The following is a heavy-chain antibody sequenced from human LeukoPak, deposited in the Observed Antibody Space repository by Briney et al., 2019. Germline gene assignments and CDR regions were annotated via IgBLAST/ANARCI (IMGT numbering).Heavy chain of an antibody. V-gene: IGHV3-30*18. D-gene: IGHD6-13*01. CDR3: VKDRWVDH. Sequence: GGSLRLSCAASGFTFSSYGMHWVRQAPGKGLEWVAVISYDGSNKYYADSVKGRFTISRDNSKNTLYLQMSSLRPEDTAVYYCVKDRWVDHWGQGTLVTVSS. CDR1: GFTFSSYG. J-gene: IGHJ4*02. CDR2: ISYDGSNK.